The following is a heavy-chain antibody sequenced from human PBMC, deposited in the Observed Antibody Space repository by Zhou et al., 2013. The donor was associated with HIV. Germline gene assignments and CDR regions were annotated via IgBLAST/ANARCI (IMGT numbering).Heavy chain of an antibody. D-gene: IGHD3-16*01. J-gene: IGHJ3*01. V-gene: IGHV1-45*02. CDR1: GYTFTSYY. Sequence: QVQLVQSGAEVKEPGASVKVSCKASGYTFTSYYMHWVRQAPGQGLEWMGWITPFNGNTIYAQKFQDRVTITRGSSMSTASMELSSLRSEDTAIYYCAGHYNRGKXTDAFDVWGKGHRSASLQ. CDR2: ITPFNGNT. CDR3: AGHYNRGKXTDAFDV.